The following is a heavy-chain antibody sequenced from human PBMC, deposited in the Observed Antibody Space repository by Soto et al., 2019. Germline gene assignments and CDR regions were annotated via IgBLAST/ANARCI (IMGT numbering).Heavy chain of an antibody. Sequence: GASVKVSCKASGYTFTSYGISWVRQAPGQGLEWMGWISAYNGNTNYAQKLQGRATMTTDTSTSTAYMELRSLRSDDTAVYYCARGAYCGGDCYSGGWYFDLWGRGTLVTVSS. CDR3: ARGAYCGGDCYSGGWYFDL. CDR2: ISAYNGNT. CDR1: GYTFTSYG. J-gene: IGHJ2*01. D-gene: IGHD2-21*02. V-gene: IGHV1-18*01.